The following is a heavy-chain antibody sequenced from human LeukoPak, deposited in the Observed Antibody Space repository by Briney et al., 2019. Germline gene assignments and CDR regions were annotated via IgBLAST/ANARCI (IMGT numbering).Heavy chain of an antibody. CDR1: GFTFSSYS. CDR2: ISSDTTYI. V-gene: IGHV3-21*01. Sequence: GSLRLSCAASGFTFSSYSMNWVRQAPGKGLEWVSSISSDTTYIYYADSLKGRFTISRDNAKNSLYLQMNSLRAEDTAVYYCAREVVAEGMDVWGQGTTVTVSS. J-gene: IGHJ6*02. CDR3: AREVVAEGMDV. D-gene: IGHD2-15*01.